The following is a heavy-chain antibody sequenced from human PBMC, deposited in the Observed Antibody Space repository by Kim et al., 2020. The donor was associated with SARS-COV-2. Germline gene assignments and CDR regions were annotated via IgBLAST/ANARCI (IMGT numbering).Heavy chain of an antibody. D-gene: IGHD2-15*01. CDR3: ARGAGLPNAFDY. J-gene: IGHJ4*02. Sequence: YSNPSLKSRVTISVDTSKNQFSLKLSSVTAADTAVYYCARGAGLPNAFDYWGQGTLVTVSS. V-gene: IGHV4-31*02.